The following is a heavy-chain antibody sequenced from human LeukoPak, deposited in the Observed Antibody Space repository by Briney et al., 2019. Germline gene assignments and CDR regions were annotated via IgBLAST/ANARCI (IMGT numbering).Heavy chain of an antibody. Sequence: ASVKVSCKASGGTFSSYAISWVRQAPGQGLEWMGSINPNTGGTDYAHKFRGRVTMTRDTSISTAYMEVNRLRSDDTAVYYCARPIDIAAADLWGQGTLVTVSS. CDR2: INPNTGGT. CDR3: ARPIDIAAADL. D-gene: IGHD6-13*01. V-gene: IGHV1-2*07. J-gene: IGHJ4*02. CDR1: GGTFSSYA.